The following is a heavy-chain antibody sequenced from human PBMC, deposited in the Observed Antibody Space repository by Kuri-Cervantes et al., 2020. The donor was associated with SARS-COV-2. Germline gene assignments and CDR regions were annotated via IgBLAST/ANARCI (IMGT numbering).Heavy chain of an antibody. V-gene: IGHV4-59*11. D-gene: IGHD4-11*01. CDR3: ARVGTTVQDY. J-gene: IGHJ4*02. CDR1: GGSISSHY. CDR2: IYYSGST. Sequence: GSLRLSCTVSGGSISSHYWSWIRQPPGKGLEWIGYIYYSGSTNYNPSLKSRVTMSVDTSKNQFSLKLSSVTAADTAVYYCARVGTTVQDYWGQGTLVTVSS.